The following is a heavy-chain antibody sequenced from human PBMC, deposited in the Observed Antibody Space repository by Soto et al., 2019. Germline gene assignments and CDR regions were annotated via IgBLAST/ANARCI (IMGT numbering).Heavy chain of an antibody. CDR1: GGTISSGGYY. Sequence: SXTLSLTCAVSGGTISSGGYYWSWIRQPPGKGLEWIGYIYYSGSTNYNPSLKSRVTISVDTSKNQFSLKLSSVTAADTAVYYCARVGSGYSYSPDYWGQGTLVTVSS. CDR2: IYYSGST. D-gene: IGHD3-3*01. J-gene: IGHJ4*02. V-gene: IGHV4-61*08. CDR3: ARVGSGYSYSPDY.